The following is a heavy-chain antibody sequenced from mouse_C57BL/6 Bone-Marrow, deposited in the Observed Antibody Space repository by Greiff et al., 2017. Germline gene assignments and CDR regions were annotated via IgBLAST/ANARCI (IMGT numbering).Heavy chain of an antibody. CDR1: GFTFSSYG. J-gene: IGHJ2*01. V-gene: IGHV5-6*01. CDR2: ISSGGSYT. CDR3: ARHHIPYFDY. Sequence: DVHLVESGGDLVKPGGSLKLSCAASGFTFSSYGMSWVRQTPDKRLEWVATISSGGSYTYYPDSVKGRFTISRDNAKNTLYLQMSSLKSEDTAMYYCARHHIPYFDYWGQGTTLTVSS.